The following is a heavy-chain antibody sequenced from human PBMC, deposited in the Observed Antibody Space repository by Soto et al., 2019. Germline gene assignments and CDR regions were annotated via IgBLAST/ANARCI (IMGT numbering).Heavy chain of an antibody. Sequence: XXTLSLPCAVYGGSFSGYYWRWILQPPGKGLEWIGEINHSGSTNYNPSLKSRVTISVDTSKNQFSLKLSSVTAADTAVYYCARVTGRYYYGMDVWGQGTTVTVSS. V-gene: IGHV4-34*01. CDR3: ARVTGRYYYGMDV. CDR1: GGSFSGYY. CDR2: INHSGST. J-gene: IGHJ6*02.